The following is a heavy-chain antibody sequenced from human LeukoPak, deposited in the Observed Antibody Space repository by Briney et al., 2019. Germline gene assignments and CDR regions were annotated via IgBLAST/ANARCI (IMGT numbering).Heavy chain of an antibody. CDR2: IWYDGSNK. D-gene: IGHD2-2*01. J-gene: IGHJ4*02. Sequence: PGGSLRLSCAASGFTFSSYGMHWVRQAPGKGLEWVAVIWYDGSNKYYADSVKGRFTISRDNSKNTLYLQMNSLRAEDTAVYYCARSGRRGCSSTSCYLPDYWGQGTLVTVSS. CDR3: ARSGRRGCSSTSCYLPDY. V-gene: IGHV3-33*01. CDR1: GFTFSSYG.